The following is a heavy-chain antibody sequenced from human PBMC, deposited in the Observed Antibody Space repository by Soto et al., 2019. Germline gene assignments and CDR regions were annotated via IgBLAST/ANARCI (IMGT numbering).Heavy chain of an antibody. CDR1: GGSFSGYY. CDR3: ATTTGYYDSSGYHVSEDAFDI. CDR2: INHSGST. J-gene: IGHJ3*02. Sequence: QVQLQQWGAGLLKPSETLSLTCAVYGGSFSGYYWSWIRQPPGKGLEWIGEINHSGSTNYNPSLKSRVTISVDTSKNRFSLKLSSVTAADTAVYYCATTTGYYDSSGYHVSEDAFDIWGQGTMVTVSS. V-gene: IGHV4-34*01. D-gene: IGHD3-22*01.